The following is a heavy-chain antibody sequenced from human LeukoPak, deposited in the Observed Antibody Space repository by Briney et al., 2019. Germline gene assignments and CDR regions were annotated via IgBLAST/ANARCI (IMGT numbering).Heavy chain of an antibody. D-gene: IGHD5-12*01. J-gene: IGHJ4*02. CDR3: ARGGYSGYNFDY. Sequence: GGSLRLSCGASGFPLSSYCVRWVRGAPGKGLVGVSRINCYGSSISYADSVKSRFTISRDNAKNTLYLQMNSLRAEDTAVYYCARGGYSGYNFDYWGQGTLVTVSS. V-gene: IGHV3-74*01. CDR1: GFPLSSYC. CDR2: INCYGSSI.